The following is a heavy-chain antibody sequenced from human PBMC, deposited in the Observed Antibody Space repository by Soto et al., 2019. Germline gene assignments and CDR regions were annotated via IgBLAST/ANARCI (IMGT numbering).Heavy chain of an antibody. V-gene: IGHV1-3*01. D-gene: IGHD3-10*01. J-gene: IGHJ4*02. CDR2: INAGNGNT. Sequence: QVQLVQSGAEVKKPGASVKVSCKASGYTFTSYAMHWVRQAPGQRLEWMGWINAGNGNTKYSQKFQGRVTITRDTSASTAYMELSSLRSEDTAVYYCARAGSTMGRGVIIDYWGQGTLVPVSS. CDR1: GYTFTSYA. CDR3: ARAGSTMGRGVIIDY.